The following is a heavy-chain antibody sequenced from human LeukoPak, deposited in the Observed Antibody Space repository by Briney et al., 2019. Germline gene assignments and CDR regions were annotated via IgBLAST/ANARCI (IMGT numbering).Heavy chain of an antibody. CDR1: GFTFSSHG. CDR3: AHGSMYQLDY. Sequence: GGSLRLSCAASGFTFSSHGMSWVGQAPGKGLEWVSGIVGGAGGTYYADSVKGRFTLSRDNSKNTLYLQMNSLRAEDTAVYYCAHGSMYQLDYWGQGTLVAVSS. V-gene: IGHV3-23*01. J-gene: IGHJ4*02. CDR2: IVGGAGGT. D-gene: IGHD2-2*01.